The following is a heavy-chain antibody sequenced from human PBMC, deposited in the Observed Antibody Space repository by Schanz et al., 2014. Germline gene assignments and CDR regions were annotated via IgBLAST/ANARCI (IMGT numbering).Heavy chain of an antibody. CDR3: ARDGAYCGGDCYSVDY. CDR1: GYTFTSFG. D-gene: IGHD2-21*02. Sequence: QVLLVQSGAEVKKPGASVKVSCKASGYTFTSFGISWVRQAPGQGLEWMGWISTYNSNTNYAQKVQDKVTMTTDTSTNTAYMELRSLRSDDTAVYYCARDGAYCGGDCYSVDYWGQGTLVTVSS. CDR2: ISTYNSNT. V-gene: IGHV1-18*01. J-gene: IGHJ4*02.